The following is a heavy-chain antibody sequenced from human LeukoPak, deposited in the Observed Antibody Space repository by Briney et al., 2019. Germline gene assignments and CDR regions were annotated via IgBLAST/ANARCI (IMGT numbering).Heavy chain of an antibody. J-gene: IGHJ6*02. CDR3: ARGGAVTTQIYYYYYGMDI. CDR1: GYTFTGYY. Sequence: GASVKVSCKASGYTFTGYYMHWVRQAPGQGLEWMGWINPNSGGTNYAQKFQGWVTMTRDTSISTAYMELSRQRSDDTAVYYCARGGAVTTQIYYYYYGMDIWGQGTTVTVSS. CDR2: INPNSGGT. V-gene: IGHV1-2*04. D-gene: IGHD4-11*01.